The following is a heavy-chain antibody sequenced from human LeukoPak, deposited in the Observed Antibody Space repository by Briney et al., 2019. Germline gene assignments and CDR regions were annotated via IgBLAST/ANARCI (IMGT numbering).Heavy chain of an antibody. CDR2: IYYSGST. CDR1: GGSISSGGYY. J-gene: IGHJ4*02. CDR3: ARVPYDSSGYRFDY. V-gene: IGHV4-31*03. D-gene: IGHD3-22*01. Sequence: SQTLSLTCTVSGGSISSGGYYWSWIRQHPGKGLEWIGYIYYSGSTYYNPSLKSRVTISVDTSKNQFSLKLSSVTAADTAVYYCARVPYDSSGYRFDYWGQGTLVTVPS.